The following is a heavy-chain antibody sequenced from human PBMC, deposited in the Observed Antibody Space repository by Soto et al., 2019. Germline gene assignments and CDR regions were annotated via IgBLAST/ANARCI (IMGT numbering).Heavy chain of an antibody. J-gene: IGHJ4*02. V-gene: IGHV4-59*08. Sequence: PPETLSLTCTVSGGSISGYYWGWIRQSPVRGLELIGYIHYSGSTYYNPSLNSRVTISLDTSKKQFSLKLSSVTAADTAVYYCARLAAMGEFDYWGQGTLVTVS. D-gene: IGHD5-18*01. CDR3: ARLAAMGEFDY. CDR2: IHYSGST. CDR1: GGSISGYY.